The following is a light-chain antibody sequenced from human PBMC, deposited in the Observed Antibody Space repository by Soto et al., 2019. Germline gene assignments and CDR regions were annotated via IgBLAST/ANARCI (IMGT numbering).Light chain of an antibody. CDR1: QSISSW. CDR3: QQYNSYSQT. J-gene: IGKJ1*01. Sequence: DIQMTQSPSTLSASVGDRVTITCRASQSISSWLAWYQQKPGKAPKLMIYDASSLESGVPSRFSGSGSGTECTLTISSLQPDDVATYYCQQYNSYSQTFGQGTKVDIK. V-gene: IGKV1-5*01. CDR2: DAS.